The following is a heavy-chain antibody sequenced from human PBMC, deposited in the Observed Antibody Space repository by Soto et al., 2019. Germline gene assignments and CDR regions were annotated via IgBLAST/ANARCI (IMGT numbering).Heavy chain of an antibody. V-gene: IGHV4-4*02. CDR3: ARVWGGNSGIDD. J-gene: IGHJ4*02. CDR2: IYHSGIT. Sequence: SKTLSLTCAVSGGSISSSNWWSWVRQPPGKGLEWIGEIYHSGITNYNPSLKIRVTIPVEKSKNQFSLKLGSVTAGDTAFYYWARVWGGNSGIDDWGQGPLVTVS. D-gene: IGHD3-16*01. CDR1: GGSISSSNW.